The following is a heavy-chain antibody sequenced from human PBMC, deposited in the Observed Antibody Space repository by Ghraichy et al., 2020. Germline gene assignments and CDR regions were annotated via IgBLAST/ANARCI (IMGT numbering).Heavy chain of an antibody. J-gene: IGHJ4*02. CDR1: GFRFIDYY. Sequence: GGSLRLSCAASGFRFIDYYMSWIRQVPGKGLEWVSYITASGAYTDYADSVKGRFTISRDNSKNSLYLHMSSLRAEDTAVYYCATTVTIVNSYYFDNWGQGTLVTVYS. CDR2: ITASGAYT. CDR3: ATTVTIVNSYYFDN. D-gene: IGHD4-17*01. V-gene: IGHV3-11*06.